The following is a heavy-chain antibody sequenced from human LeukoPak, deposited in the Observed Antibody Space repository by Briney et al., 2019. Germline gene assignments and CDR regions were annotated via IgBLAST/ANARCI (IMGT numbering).Heavy chain of an antibody. V-gene: IGHV3-74*01. J-gene: IGHJ4*02. D-gene: IGHD1-26*01. CDR1: GFTFSSYW. Sequence: GGSLKLSCEVSGFTFSSYWMHWVRQAPGKGLVWVSRINSDGSSIGYADSVKGRFTISRDNAKNTLYLQMNSLRAEDTAVYYCARDKIVGATYFDYGGQGTLVTVSS. CDR3: ARDKIVGATYFDY. CDR2: INSDGSSI.